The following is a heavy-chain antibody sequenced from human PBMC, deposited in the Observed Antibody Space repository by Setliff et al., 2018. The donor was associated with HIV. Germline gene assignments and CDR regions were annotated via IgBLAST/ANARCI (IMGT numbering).Heavy chain of an antibody. CDR3: ARVPYRSAWFSGGHDAFDI. D-gene: IGHD6-19*01. J-gene: IGHJ3*02. CDR1: GFTFTNSA. Sequence: ASVKVSCKASGFTFTNSAVQWVRQARGQRLEWIGWIVVGSGNTNYAQKFQERVTITRDTSTSRAYMELSGLRTEDTAVYYCARVPYRSAWFSGGHDAFDIWGQGTMVTVSS. CDR2: IVVGSGNT. V-gene: IGHV1-58*01.